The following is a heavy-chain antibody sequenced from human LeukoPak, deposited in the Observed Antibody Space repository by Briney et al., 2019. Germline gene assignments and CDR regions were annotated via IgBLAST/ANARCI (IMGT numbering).Heavy chain of an antibody. CDR1: GGSISSYY. V-gene: IGHV4-59*01. J-gene: IGHJ4*02. Sequence: SETLSLTCTVSGGSISSYYWSWIRQPPGKGLEWIGYIYYSGSTNYNPSLKSRITISVDTSKKQFSLKVSSVTAADTAVYYCARDSGSYDYWGQGTLVTVSS. D-gene: IGHD3-10*01. CDR2: IYYSGST. CDR3: ARDSGSYDY.